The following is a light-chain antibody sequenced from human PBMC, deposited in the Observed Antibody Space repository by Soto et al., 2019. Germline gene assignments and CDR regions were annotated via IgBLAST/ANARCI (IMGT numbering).Light chain of an antibody. Sequence: DIQLTQSPSFLSASVGDRVTITCRASQGIDNNLAWYQQKPGRAPNLLIYAAFTLQSGVPSRFSGSASGTEFTLTISSLQPEDFATYYCQQLSTYPINFGGGTKVEI. CDR2: AAF. CDR3: QQLSTYPIN. V-gene: IGKV1-9*01. CDR1: QGIDNN. J-gene: IGKJ4*01.